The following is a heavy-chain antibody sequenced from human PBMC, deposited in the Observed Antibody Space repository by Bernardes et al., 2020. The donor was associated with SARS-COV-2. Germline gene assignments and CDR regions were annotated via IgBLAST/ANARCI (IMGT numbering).Heavy chain of an antibody. CDR3: AREGAYYERGGYSRYYFDF. CDR2: IGSRGTTT. V-gene: IGHV3-48*03. Sequence: GGSLRLSCAPSGFTFSSYEMHWLRQAPGKGLEWISYIGSRGTTTYYADSVKGRFTMSRDNAKNSLYLQMNSLRAEDTAVYYCAREGAYYERGGYSRYYFDFWGPGTLVTVSS. CDR1: GFTFSSYE. D-gene: IGHD3-22*01. J-gene: IGHJ4*02.